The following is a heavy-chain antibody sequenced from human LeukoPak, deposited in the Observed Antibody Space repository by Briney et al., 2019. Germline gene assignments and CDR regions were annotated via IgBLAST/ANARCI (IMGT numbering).Heavy chain of an antibody. D-gene: IGHD4-17*01. J-gene: IGHJ4*02. CDR1: GFSFSTNY. CDR2: LWPDGGVK. V-gene: IGHV3-7*01. CDR3: AKLFGAVTTFDY. Sequence: PGGSLRLSCEASGFSFSTNYMSWVRQAPGKGPEWVATLWPDGGVKRYVDSVRDRFTISRDNAKNSLYLQMNSLGAEDTAVYYCAKLFGAVTTFDYWGQGALVTVSS.